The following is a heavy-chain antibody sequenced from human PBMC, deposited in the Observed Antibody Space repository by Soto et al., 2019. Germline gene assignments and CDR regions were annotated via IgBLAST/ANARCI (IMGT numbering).Heavy chain of an antibody. V-gene: IGHV4-59*11. J-gene: IGHJ4*02. Sequence: PSETLSLTCNVSGVSIKSHYWAWIRQPPGKGLEWIGYIYYSGSTNYDPSLTSRVTISVDTSKNQLSLKLSSLTAADTAVYYCARGYCTNGVCYLDYWGQGTLVTVSS. D-gene: IGHD2-8*01. CDR1: GVSIKSHY. CDR2: IYYSGST. CDR3: ARGYCTNGVCYLDY.